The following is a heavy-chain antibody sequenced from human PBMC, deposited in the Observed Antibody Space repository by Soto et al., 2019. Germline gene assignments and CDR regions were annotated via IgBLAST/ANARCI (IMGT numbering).Heavy chain of an antibody. D-gene: IGHD2-15*01. Sequence: EVQLVESGGGLVQPGGSLRLSCAASGFTFSTYWMHWVRQAPGKGLVWVSRINSDGSSTNYADSVKGRFTISRDNAENTLYLEINSLRAEDTAVYYCARDYYTRLGHCSGGGCPLDYWGQGTLVTVSS. CDR3: ARDYYTRLGHCSGGGCPLDY. J-gene: IGHJ4*02. CDR1: GFTFSTYW. CDR2: INSDGSST. V-gene: IGHV3-74*01.